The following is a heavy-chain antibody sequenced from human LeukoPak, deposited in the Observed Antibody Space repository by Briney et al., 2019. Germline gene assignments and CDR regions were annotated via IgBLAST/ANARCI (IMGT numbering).Heavy chain of an antibody. CDR3: ARVGNYYDNRGFSSDAFDI. V-gene: IGHV1-8*01. J-gene: IGHJ3*02. CDR1: GYTFTSYD. CDR2: MNPNSGNT. D-gene: IGHD3-22*01. Sequence: GASVKVSCKASGYTFTSYDINWVRQATGQGLEWMGWMNPNSGNTGYAQKFQGRVTMTRNTSISTAYMELSSLRSEDTAVYFCARVGNYYDNRGFSSDAFDIWGQGTMVTVAS.